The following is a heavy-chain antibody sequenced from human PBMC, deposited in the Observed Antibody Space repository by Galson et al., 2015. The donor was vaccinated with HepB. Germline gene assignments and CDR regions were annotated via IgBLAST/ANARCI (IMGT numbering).Heavy chain of an antibody. Sequence: PALVKPTQPLTLTCTLSGLSLTTRGMCVSWIRQPPGKALEWLARIYWDDDKYFSPSLKTRLTISKDTSKSQVVLTMTNMDPVDTATYYCARMWSPVVSATNYGLDVWGPGTTVTVSS. J-gene: IGHJ6*02. V-gene: IGHV2-70*11. CDR1: GLSLTTRGMC. D-gene: IGHD2-2*01. CDR2: IYWDDDK. CDR3: ARMWSPVVSATNYGLDV.